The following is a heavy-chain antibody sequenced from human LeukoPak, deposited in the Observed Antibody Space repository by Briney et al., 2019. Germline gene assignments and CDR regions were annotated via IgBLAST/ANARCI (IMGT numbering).Heavy chain of an antibody. J-gene: IGHJ6*02. CDR3: ARYQLVRENYGMDV. Sequence: SETLSLTCTVSGGSISSGGYYWSWIRQHPGKGLEWIGYIYYSGYTYYNPSLKSRVTISVDTSKNQFSLKLSSVTAADTAVYFCARYQLVRENYGMDVWGQGTTVTVSS. V-gene: IGHV4-31*03. D-gene: IGHD2-2*01. CDR1: GGSISSGGYY. CDR2: IYYSGYT.